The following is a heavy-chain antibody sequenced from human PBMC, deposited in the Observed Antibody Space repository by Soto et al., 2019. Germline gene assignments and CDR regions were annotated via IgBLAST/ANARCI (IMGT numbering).Heavy chain of an antibody. V-gene: IGHV3-33*01. CDR1: GFTVCSYG. D-gene: IGHD3-10*01. CDR2: IWYDGSNK. Sequence: HPWGSLRLSCAACGFTVCSYGMHWVRQAPGKGLEWVAVIWYDGSNKYYADSVKGRFTISRDNSKNTLYLQMNSLRAEDTAVYYCARNLREFLYNWFDPWGQGTLVTVSS. J-gene: IGHJ5*02. CDR3: ARNLREFLYNWFDP.